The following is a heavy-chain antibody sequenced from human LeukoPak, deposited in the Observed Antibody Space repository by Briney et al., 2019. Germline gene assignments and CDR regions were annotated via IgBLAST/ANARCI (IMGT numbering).Heavy chain of an antibody. CDR3: AREVSGYDFGY. D-gene: IGHD5-12*01. Sequence: GGSLRLSCAASGFPVSDNYMNWVRQAPGKGLEWVSYISSSGSTIYYADSVRGRFTISRDNAKNSLYLQMNSLRAEDTAVYYCAREVSGYDFGYWGQGTLVTVSS. CDR2: ISSSGSTI. CDR1: GFPVSDNY. V-gene: IGHV3-11*04. J-gene: IGHJ4*02.